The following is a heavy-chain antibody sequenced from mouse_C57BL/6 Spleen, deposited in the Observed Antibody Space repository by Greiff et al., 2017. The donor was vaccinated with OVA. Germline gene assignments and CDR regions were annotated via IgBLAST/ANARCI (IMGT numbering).Heavy chain of an antibody. CDR2: IWWNDDK. Sequence: QVTLKVSGPGILQPSQTLSLTCSFSGFSLSTSNMGIGWIRQPSGKGLEWLAHIWWNDDKYYNPSLKSRLTISKDTSNHQVFLKITSVDTAATTTYYCAHIGSGAVTGAMGCWGQGASGTVSS. CDR3: AHIGSGAVTGAMGC. D-gene: IGHD3-3*01. V-gene: IGHV8-5*01. J-gene: IGHJ4*01. CDR1: GFSLSTSNMG.